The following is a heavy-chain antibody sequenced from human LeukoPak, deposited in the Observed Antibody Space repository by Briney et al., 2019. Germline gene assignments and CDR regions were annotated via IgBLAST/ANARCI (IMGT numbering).Heavy chain of an antibody. CDR3: ARGQHSSGYYLPN. CDR1: GGTFRSYA. D-gene: IGHD3-22*01. J-gene: IGHJ4*02. CDR2: IIPIFGTA. Sequence: SVKVSCKASGGTFRSYAISWVRQAPGQGLEWMGRIIPIFGTANYAQKFQGRVTITTDESTSTAYMELSSLRSEDTAVYYCARGQHSSGYYLPNWGQGTLVTVSS. V-gene: IGHV1-69*05.